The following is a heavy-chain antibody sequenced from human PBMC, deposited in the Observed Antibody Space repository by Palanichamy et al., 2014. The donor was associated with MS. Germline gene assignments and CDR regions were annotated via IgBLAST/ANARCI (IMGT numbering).Heavy chain of an antibody. CDR1: GYTFSSYE. Sequence: EVQLVESGGGLVQPEGSLRLSCAASGYTFSSYEMNWVRQAPGKGLEWVSYISSSGSTIYYADSVKGRFTISRDNAKNSLYLQMNSLRAEDTAVYYCARDHYGAAAGGWGQGTLVTVSS. J-gene: IGHJ4*02. D-gene: IGHD6-13*01. CDR2: ISSSGSTI. CDR3: ARDHYGAAAGG. V-gene: IGHV3-48*03.